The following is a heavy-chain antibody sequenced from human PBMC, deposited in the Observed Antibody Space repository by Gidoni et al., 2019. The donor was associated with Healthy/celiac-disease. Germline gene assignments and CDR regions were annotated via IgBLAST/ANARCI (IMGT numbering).Heavy chain of an antibody. CDR2: MNPNSGNT. CDR1: GYTATSYD. CDR3: ARARGGVAAAGTGWFDP. Sequence: QVQLVQSGPVVKKPGASVKVSCTASGYTATSYDINWVRQAPGQGLEWMGWMNPNSGNTGYAQKFQGRVTMTRNTSISTAYMELSSLRSEDTAVYYCARARGGVAAAGTGWFDPWGQGTLVTVSS. D-gene: IGHD6-13*01. J-gene: IGHJ5*02. V-gene: IGHV1-8*01.